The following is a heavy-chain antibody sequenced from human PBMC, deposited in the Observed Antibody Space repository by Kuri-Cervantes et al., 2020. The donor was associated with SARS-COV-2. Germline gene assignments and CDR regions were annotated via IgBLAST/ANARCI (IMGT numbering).Heavy chain of an antibody. CDR1: GFTFSYHN. CDR2: IYSGGST. Sequence: GESLKISCAASGFTFSYHNMSWVRQAPGKGLEWVSVIYSGGSTYYADSVKGRFTISRDNSKNTLYLQMNSLRAEDTAVYYCARGEGIVLVVYALAFDIWGQGTMVTVSS. CDR3: ARGEGIVLVVYALAFDI. J-gene: IGHJ3*02. D-gene: IGHD2-8*02. V-gene: IGHV3-53*01.